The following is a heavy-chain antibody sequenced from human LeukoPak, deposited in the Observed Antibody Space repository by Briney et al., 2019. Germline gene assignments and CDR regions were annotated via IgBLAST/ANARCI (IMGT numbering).Heavy chain of an antibody. J-gene: IGHJ4*02. CDR1: GGSISSSSYY. Sequence: PSETLSLTCTVSGGSISSSSYYWGWIRQPPGKGLEWIGSIYYSGSTYYNPSLKSRVTISVDTSKNQFSLKLSSVTAADTAVYYCARGRLSYGDYGSQDHTTEGSFDYWGQGTLVTVSP. CDR3: ARGRLSYGDYGSQDHTTEGSFDY. V-gene: IGHV4-39*01. CDR2: IYYSGST. D-gene: IGHD4-17*01.